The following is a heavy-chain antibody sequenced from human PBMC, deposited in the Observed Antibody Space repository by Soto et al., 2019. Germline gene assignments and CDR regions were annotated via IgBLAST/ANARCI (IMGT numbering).Heavy chain of an antibody. CDR3: ARALRRYYYHGMDV. D-gene: IGHD3-16*01. CDR2: IYYSGST. CDR1: GGSISSYY. V-gene: IGHV4-59*01. J-gene: IGHJ6*02. Sequence: SETLSLTCTVSGGSISSYYWSWIRQPPGKGLEWIGYIYYSGSTNYNPSLKSRVTISVDTSKNQFSLKLSSVTAADTAVYYCARALRRYYYHGMDVWGQGTTVTVSS.